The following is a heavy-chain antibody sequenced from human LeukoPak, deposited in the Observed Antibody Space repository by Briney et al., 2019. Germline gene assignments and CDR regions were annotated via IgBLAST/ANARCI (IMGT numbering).Heavy chain of an antibody. Sequence: SETLSLTCTVSGGSISSYYWSWIRQPAGKGLEWIGYIFYTGFTHYNPSLESRVTISVDTSKKQFSLRLKSVTAADTAVYYCARDANGGNSWGWFDPWGQGTLVTVSS. V-gene: IGHV4-59*01. CDR3: ARDANGGNSWGWFDP. J-gene: IGHJ5*02. CDR1: GGSISSYY. D-gene: IGHD4-23*01. CDR2: IFYTGFT.